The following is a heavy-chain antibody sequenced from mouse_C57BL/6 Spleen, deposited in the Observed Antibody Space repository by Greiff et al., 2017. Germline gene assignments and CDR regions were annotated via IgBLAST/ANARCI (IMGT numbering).Heavy chain of an antibody. CDR2: IDPETGGT. CDR3: TRGGGSSHGYFDV. CDR1: GYTFTDYE. Sequence: QVQLQQSGAELVRPGASVTLSCKASGYTFTDYEMHWVKQTPVHGLEWIGAIDPETGGTAYNQKFKGKAILTADKSSSTAYMELRSLTSEDSAVYYCTRGGGSSHGYFDVWGTGTTVTVSS. J-gene: IGHJ1*03. D-gene: IGHD1-1*01. V-gene: IGHV1-15*01.